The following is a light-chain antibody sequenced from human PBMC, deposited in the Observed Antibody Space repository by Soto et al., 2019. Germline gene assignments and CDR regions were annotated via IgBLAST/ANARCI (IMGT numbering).Light chain of an antibody. CDR2: CAY. CDR3: QQYGSART. Sequence: DIVLTQSPGTLSLFPGERATLSCRASETVSGSCLDWYEHKPRQAPRLLIYCAYSRATGIPDRFSGSGSGTDFTLTISRLEPKDFPVYYCQQYGSARTFGQGTKVDIK. CDR1: ETVSGSC. J-gene: IGKJ1*01. V-gene: IGKV3-20*01.